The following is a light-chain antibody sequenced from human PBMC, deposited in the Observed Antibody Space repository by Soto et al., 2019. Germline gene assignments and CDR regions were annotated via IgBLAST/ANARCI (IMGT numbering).Light chain of an antibody. J-gene: IGKJ1*01. CDR1: QSVSKY. CDR2: GAS. Sequence: ELVLTRSPDTLTLSPSEAATLSCRASQSVSKYLAWYQQKPGQAPRLLIYGASSRATGIPDTFSGSGSGTDFTLTISRLEPEDFAVYYCQQYGGSPQTFGQGTKVDNK. CDR3: QQYGGSPQT. V-gene: IGKV3-20*01.